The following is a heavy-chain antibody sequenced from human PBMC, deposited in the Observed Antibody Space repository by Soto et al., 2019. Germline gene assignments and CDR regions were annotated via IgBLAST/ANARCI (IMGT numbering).Heavy chain of an antibody. Sequence: GGSLRLSCAASEFMFSAYLMSWVRQAPGKGLEWVANINQDGSEKYYPDSVKGRFAISRDNTKNLLSLQMNSLRAEDTAVYYCARGVGGMLVAGFDYWGQGTLVTVSS. J-gene: IGHJ4*02. V-gene: IGHV3-7*01. CDR3: ARGVGGMLVAGFDY. CDR1: EFMFSAYL. CDR2: INQDGSEK. D-gene: IGHD6-19*01.